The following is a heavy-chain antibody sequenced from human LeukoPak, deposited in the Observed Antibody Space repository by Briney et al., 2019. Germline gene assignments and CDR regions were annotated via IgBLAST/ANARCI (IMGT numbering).Heavy chain of an antibody. D-gene: IGHD6-13*01. V-gene: IGHV3-7*01. CDR2: IKQDGSDK. CDR1: GFTFSSYW. Sequence: PGRSLRLSCAASGFTFSSYWMTWVRQAPGKGLEWVANIKQDGSDKYYMDSVRGRFTISRDNAKNSLYLQMNSLRVEDTAVYYCARDVEMYSSTWSDAFDIWGQGTMVTVSS. CDR3: ARDVEMYSSTWSDAFDI. J-gene: IGHJ3*02.